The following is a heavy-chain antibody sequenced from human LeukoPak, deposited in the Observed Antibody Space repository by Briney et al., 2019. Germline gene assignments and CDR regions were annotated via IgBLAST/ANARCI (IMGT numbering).Heavy chain of an antibody. V-gene: IGHV4-59*01. CDR1: GGSISSYY. CDR2: IYYSGST. Sequence: ASETLSLTCTVSGGSISSYYWSWIRQPPGKGLEWIGYIYYSGSTNYNPSLKSRVTISVDTFKNQFSLKLSSVTAADTAVYYCARGEGYSSSWYQPHFDYWGQGTLVTVSS. CDR3: ARGEGYSSSWYQPHFDY. J-gene: IGHJ4*02. D-gene: IGHD6-13*01.